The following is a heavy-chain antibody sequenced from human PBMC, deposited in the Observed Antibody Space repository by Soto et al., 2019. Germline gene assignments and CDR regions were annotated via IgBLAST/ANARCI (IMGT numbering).Heavy chain of an antibody. Sequence: PSETLSLICTVSGGSISSGGYYWSWIRQHPGKGLEWIGYIYYSGSTYYNPSLKSRVTISVDTSKNQFSLKLSSVTAADTAVYYCARAIWFGELPSNRNWFDPWGQGTLVTVSS. CDR2: IYYSGST. V-gene: IGHV4-31*03. D-gene: IGHD3-10*01. J-gene: IGHJ5*02. CDR1: GGSISSGGYY. CDR3: ARAIWFGELPSNRNWFDP.